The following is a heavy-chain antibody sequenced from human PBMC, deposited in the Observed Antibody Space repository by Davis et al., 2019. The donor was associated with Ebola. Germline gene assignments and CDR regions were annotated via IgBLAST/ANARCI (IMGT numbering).Heavy chain of an antibody. D-gene: IGHD3-3*01. Sequence: GESLKISCAASGFTFSDYAMNWVRQAPGKGLEWVSYISSSGSTIYYADSVKGRFTISRDNAKNSLYLQMNSLRAEDTAVYYCARDTIFGDSYWGQGTLVTVSS. CDR2: ISSSGSTI. J-gene: IGHJ4*02. CDR1: GFTFSDYA. V-gene: IGHV3-48*03. CDR3: ARDTIFGDSY.